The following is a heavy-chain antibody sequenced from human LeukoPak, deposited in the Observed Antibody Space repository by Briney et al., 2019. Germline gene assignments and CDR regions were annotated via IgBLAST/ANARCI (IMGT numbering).Heavy chain of an antibody. V-gene: IGHV4-59*13. D-gene: IGHD3-10*01. CDR3: ARDSQIYYGSGSYFTD. Sequence: SETLSLTCTVSGGSISSYYWSWIRQPPGKGLEWIGYIYYSGSTNYNPSLKSRVTISVDTSKNQFSLKLSSVTAADTAVYYCARDSQIYYGSGSYFTDWGQGTLVTVSS. J-gene: IGHJ4*02. CDR2: IYYSGST. CDR1: GGSISSYY.